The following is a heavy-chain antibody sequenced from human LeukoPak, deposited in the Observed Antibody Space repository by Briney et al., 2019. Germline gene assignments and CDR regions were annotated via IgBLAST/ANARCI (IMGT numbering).Heavy chain of an antibody. Sequence: GGSLRLSCAASGFTFSSYWMSWVRQAPGKGLEWVANIKQDRSEKYYVDSVKGRFTISRDNAKNSLYLQMNSLRAEDTAVYYCARDLASSASLEWFDPWGQGTLVTVSS. D-gene: IGHD2-15*01. CDR1: GFTFSSYW. J-gene: IGHJ5*02. CDR3: ARDLASSASLEWFDP. V-gene: IGHV3-7*01. CDR2: IKQDRSEK.